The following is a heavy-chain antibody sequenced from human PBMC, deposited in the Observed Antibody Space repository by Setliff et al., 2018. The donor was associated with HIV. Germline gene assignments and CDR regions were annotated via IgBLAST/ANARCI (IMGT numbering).Heavy chain of an antibody. J-gene: IGHJ4*02. D-gene: IGHD3-22*01. CDR2: ISRTGGST. CDR1: GFRFSIYA. V-gene: IGHV3-23*01. Sequence: ETLSLSCAASGFRFSIYATSWVRQAPGKGMEWVSAISRTGGSTYYADSVRGRFTISRDNSKNTLYLQMNSLRAEDTAVYYCAKTESSGELPDYYFDYWGQGTLVTSPQ. CDR3: AKTESSGELPDYYFDY.